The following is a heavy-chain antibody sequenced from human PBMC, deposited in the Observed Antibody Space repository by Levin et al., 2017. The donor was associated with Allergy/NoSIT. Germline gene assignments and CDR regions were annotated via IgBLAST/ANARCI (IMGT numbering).Heavy chain of an antibody. V-gene: IGHV3-9*01. D-gene: IGHD6-19*01. Sequence: GGSLRLSCTASGFTFDDHAIDWVRQAPGKGLEWVSGIIWNGEGMSYADSVKGRFTISRDNARNSLYLQTDSNIPEETALYYCARDVYLGQWPQDSMDVWGQGTTVTVSS. CDR3: ARDVYLGQWPQDSMDV. CDR1: GFTFDDHA. CDR2: IIWNGEGM. J-gene: IGHJ6*02.